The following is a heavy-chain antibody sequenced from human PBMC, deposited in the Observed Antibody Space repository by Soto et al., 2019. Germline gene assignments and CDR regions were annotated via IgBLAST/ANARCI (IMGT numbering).Heavy chain of an antibody. CDR1: GFTFSSYA. V-gene: IGHV3-23*01. CDR3: VSSLDRLRG. D-gene: IGHD1-1*01. J-gene: IGHJ4*02. Sequence: GGSLRLSCAASGFTFSSYAMSWVRQAPGKGLEWVSAISGSGGSTYYADSVKGRFTISRDNPKNTLYLQMNSLRVDDTAVYFCVSSLDRLRGWGQGTLVTVSS. CDR2: ISGSGGST.